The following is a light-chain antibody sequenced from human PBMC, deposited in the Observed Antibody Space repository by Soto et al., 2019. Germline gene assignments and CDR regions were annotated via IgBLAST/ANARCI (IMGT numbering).Light chain of an antibody. CDR1: SSDVGGYNY. Sequence: QSVLTQPRSVSGSPGQSVTISCTGTSSDVGGYNYVSWYQQHPGKAPKVMIYDVSERPSGVPDRFSGSKSGNTASLTISGLQDEDEADYYCCSYAGSTRYVFGTGTKLTVL. CDR3: CSYAGSTRYV. J-gene: IGLJ1*01. CDR2: DVS. V-gene: IGLV2-11*01.